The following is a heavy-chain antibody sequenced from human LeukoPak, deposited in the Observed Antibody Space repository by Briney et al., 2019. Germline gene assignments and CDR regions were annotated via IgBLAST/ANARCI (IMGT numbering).Heavy chain of an antibody. CDR2: ISCSGGST. D-gene: IGHD2-8*01. J-gene: IGHJ4*02. CDR1: GFTFSCYG. CDR3: AISTYCTNPYYFDY. V-gene: IGHV3-23*01. Sequence: GGSLRPSCAASGFTFSCYGMRWVRQAPGGGLEWVSAISCSGGSTFYADSVKGRFTISRDNSKNTLYLQMNSLRAEDTALYYCAISTYCTNPYYFDYWGQGILVTVSS.